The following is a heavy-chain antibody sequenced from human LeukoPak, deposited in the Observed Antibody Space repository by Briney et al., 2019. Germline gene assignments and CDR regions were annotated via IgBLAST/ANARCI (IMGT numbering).Heavy chain of an antibody. CDR2: IKSDGSNT. CDR1: GFTFSSYW. D-gene: IGHD4-17*01. CDR3: ARAILTPGGATVTRYFDY. V-gene: IGHV3-74*01. Sequence: GGSLRLSCAASGFTFSSYWMHWVRQAPGKGLVWVSRIKSDGSNTNYADSVKGRFTISRDNAKNTLYLQMNSLRAEDTAVYYCARAILTPGGATVTRYFDYWGQGALVTVSS. J-gene: IGHJ4*02.